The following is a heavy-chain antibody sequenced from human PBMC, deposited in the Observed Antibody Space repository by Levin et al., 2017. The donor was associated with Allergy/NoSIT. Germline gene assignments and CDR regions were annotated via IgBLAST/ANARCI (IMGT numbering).Heavy chain of an antibody. CDR3: ANDDGTAYDSFDS. J-gene: IGHJ4*02. CDR1: FFPFLPFS. CDR2: ISYSGDYT. D-gene: IGHD5-12*01. V-gene: IGHV3-23*01. Sequence: GGSLRLSFSSSFFPFLPFSLPFFLPSPLQGLEWVSSISYSGDYTFYADSVRGRFTISRDNSEHSVYLQMNSLRAEDTALYYCANDDGTAYDSFDSRGQGALVTVS.